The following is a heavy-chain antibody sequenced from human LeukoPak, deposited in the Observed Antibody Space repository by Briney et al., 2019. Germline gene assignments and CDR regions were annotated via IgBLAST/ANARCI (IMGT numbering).Heavy chain of an antibody. CDR1: GFTFSSYS. D-gene: IGHD3-10*01. J-gene: IGHJ4*02. Sequence: PGGSLRLSCAASGFTFSSYSMNWVRQAPGKGLEWVSYISSSSSTIYYADSVKGRFTISRDNAKNSLYLQMNSPRAEDTAVYYCARGGVTYYYGSGSPYYFDYWGQGTLVTVSS. V-gene: IGHV3-48*01. CDR2: ISSSSSTI. CDR3: ARGGVTYYYGSGSPYYFDY.